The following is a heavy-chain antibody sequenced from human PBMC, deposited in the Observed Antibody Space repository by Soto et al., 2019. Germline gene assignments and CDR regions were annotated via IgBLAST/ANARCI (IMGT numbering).Heavy chain of an antibody. CDR1: GGSFSGYY. V-gene: IGHV4-34*09. CDR3: ARWAYYYDSSGYYYLDWFDP. J-gene: IGHJ5*02. D-gene: IGHD3-22*01. CDR2: IDQSGST. Sequence: SETLSLTCAVYGGSFSGYYWNWLRQPPGEGLEWIGKIDQSGSTYYNPSLKSRVTISVDTSKNQFSLKLSSVTAADTAVYYCARWAYYYDSSGYYYLDWFDPWGQGTLVTVSS.